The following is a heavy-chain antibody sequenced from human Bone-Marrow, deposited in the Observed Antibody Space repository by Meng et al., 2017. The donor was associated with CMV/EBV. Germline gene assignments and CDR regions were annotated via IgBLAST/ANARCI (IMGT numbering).Heavy chain of an antibody. CDR2: IVVGSGNT. Sequence: SVKVSCKAAGFTFTSSAVQWVRQARGQRLEWIGWIVVGSGNTNYAQKFQERVTITRDMSTNTAYMELNSLRSEDTAVYYCARSHRPLSSWGAFDIWGQGTMVTVSS. J-gene: IGHJ3*02. CDR1: GFTFTSSA. D-gene: IGHD6-13*01. CDR3: ARSHRPLSSWGAFDI. V-gene: IGHV1-58*01.